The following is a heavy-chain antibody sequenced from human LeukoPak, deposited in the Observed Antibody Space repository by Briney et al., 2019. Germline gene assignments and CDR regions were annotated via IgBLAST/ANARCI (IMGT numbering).Heavy chain of an antibody. V-gene: IGHV3-11*01. CDR3: ARLSGWSYHFDH. CDR1: RFIFTDYY. Sequence: PGGSLRLSCAASRFIFTDYYMSWIRQSPGEGLEWVAYISSTSSVIHYTDSVRGRFTISRDNAKNSVFLQMDSLRAEDTAVYHCARLSGWSYHFDHWGPGILVTVPS. J-gene: IGHJ4*02. CDR2: ISSTSSVI. D-gene: IGHD6-19*01.